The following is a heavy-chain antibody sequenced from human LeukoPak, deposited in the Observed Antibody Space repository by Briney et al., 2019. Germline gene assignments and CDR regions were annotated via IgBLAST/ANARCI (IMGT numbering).Heavy chain of an antibody. Sequence: GGSLRLSCAASGFTFSTYAMTSVRQAPGKGLEWVSSITGTGDGTSAADSVKGRFTISRDSSKHTLYLQMNSLRVEDTAVYYCAKAGLVRGGALDSWGQGTLVTVSS. D-gene: IGHD4/OR15-4a*01. J-gene: IGHJ4*02. V-gene: IGHV3-23*01. CDR3: AKAGLVRGGALDS. CDR2: ITGTGDGT. CDR1: GFTFSTYA.